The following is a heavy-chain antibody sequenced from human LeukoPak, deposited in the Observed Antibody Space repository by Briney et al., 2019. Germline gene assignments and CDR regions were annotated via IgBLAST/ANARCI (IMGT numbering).Heavy chain of an antibody. D-gene: IGHD3-16*02. J-gene: IGHJ4*02. V-gene: IGHV3-64*01. CDR1: GFTFSNAW. CDR2: ISSNGGST. Sequence: GSLRLSCAASGFTFSNAWMNWVRQAPGKGLEYVSAISSNGGSTYYANSVKGRFTISRDNSKNTLYLQMGSLRAEDMAVYYCARGSGYYDYVWGSYHPSSPFDYWGQGTLVTVSS. CDR3: ARGSGYYDYVWGSYHPSSPFDY.